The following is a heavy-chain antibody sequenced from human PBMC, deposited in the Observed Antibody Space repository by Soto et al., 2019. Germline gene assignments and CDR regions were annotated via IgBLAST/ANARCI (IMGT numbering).Heavy chain of an antibody. D-gene: IGHD3-22*01. Sequence: QVQLVESGGGVVQPGRSLRLSCAASGFTFSDYGMVWVRQAPGKGLEWVTVIWYDGSKKYYADSVKGRFTISRDSSKSTLYLQMNSLRAEDTAMYYCARRRGPAYDSGGYYFDYWGQGILVTVSS. J-gene: IGHJ4*02. V-gene: IGHV3-33*01. CDR1: GFTFSDYG. CDR2: IWYDGSKK. CDR3: ARRRGPAYDSGGYYFDY.